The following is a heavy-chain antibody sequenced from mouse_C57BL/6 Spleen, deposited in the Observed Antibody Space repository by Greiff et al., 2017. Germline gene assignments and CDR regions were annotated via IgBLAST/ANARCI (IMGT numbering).Heavy chain of an antibody. Sequence: VQLQQSGAELARPGASVKLSCKASGYTFTSYGISWVKQRTGQGLEWIGEIYPRSGNTYYNEKFKGKATLTADKSSSTAYMELRSLTSEDSAVYFCARDDGYHGYFDYWGQGTTLTVSS. J-gene: IGHJ2*01. CDR2: IYPRSGNT. CDR1: GYTFTSYG. D-gene: IGHD2-3*01. CDR3: ARDDGYHGYFDY. V-gene: IGHV1-81*01.